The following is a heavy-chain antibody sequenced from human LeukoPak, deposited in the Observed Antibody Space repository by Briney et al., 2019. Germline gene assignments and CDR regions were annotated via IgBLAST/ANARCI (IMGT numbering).Heavy chain of an antibody. CDR1: GYSFTSYC. CDR2: IYPGDSGP. V-gene: IGHV5-51*01. Sequence: GESLKISCKVSGYSFTSYCIGWVRQMPGKGLECMGIIYPGDSGPTYSPSFQGQVTISVDKSINTAYLQWSSLQASDTAMYYCGMSGDRVPLQDDVFDVWGQGTMVTVST. D-gene: IGHD1-26*01. J-gene: IGHJ3*01. CDR3: GMSGDRVPLQDDVFDV.